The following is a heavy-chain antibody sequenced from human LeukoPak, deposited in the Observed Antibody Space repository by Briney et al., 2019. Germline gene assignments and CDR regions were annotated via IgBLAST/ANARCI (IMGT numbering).Heavy chain of an antibody. J-gene: IGHJ5*02. Sequence: GGSLRLSCAASGFIFGDHHMHWVRQAPGKGLEWVSSISSSSSNIYYSDSVKGRFTISRDNAKNSVYLQMNSLRAEDTAMYYCARVPGEAPGWFDPWGQGTLVTVSS. CDR2: ISSSSSNI. V-gene: IGHV3-21*01. CDR3: ARVPGEAPGWFDP. CDR1: GFIFGDHH. D-gene: IGHD3-16*01.